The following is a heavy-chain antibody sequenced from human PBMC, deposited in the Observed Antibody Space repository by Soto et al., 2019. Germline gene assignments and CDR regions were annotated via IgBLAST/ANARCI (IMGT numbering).Heavy chain of an antibody. CDR2: INSDGSST. CDR3: AIRASYYDSSGYFDY. D-gene: IGHD3-22*01. CDR1: GFTFSSYW. J-gene: IGHJ4*02. V-gene: IGHV3-74*01. Sequence: GGSLRPSCAASGFTFSSYWMHWVRQAPGKGLVWVSRINSDGSSTSYADSVKGRFPISRDNAKNTRYLQMNSLRAEDTAVYYCAIRASYYDSSGYFDYWGQGTLVTVSS.